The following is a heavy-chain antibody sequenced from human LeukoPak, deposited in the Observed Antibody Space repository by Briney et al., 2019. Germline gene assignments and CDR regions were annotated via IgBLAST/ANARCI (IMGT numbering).Heavy chain of an antibody. CDR3: AKEVDRTSPSDY. CDR1: GFTFSSYA. Sequence: GGSLRLSCAASGFTFSSYAMSWVRQAPGKGLEWVSSISGSGGGTYYADSVKGRFTVSRDNSKNTLSLQMNSLRAEDTAVYYCAKEVDRTSPSDYWGQGTLVIVSS. D-gene: IGHD5-12*01. V-gene: IGHV3-23*01. J-gene: IGHJ4*02. CDR2: ISGSGGGT.